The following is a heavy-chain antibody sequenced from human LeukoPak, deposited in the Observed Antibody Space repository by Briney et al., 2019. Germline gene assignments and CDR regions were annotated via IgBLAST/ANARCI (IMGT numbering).Heavy chain of an antibody. J-gene: IGHJ6*03. D-gene: IGHD3-10*01. CDR1: GYSINNGYY. CDR2: IYHSGST. CDR3: ARVLRSRIKFTMVRGVSPANYHYYYMDV. V-gene: IGHV4-38-2*02. Sequence: SETLSLTCTVSGYSINNGYYWGWIRQPPGKGLEWIGSIYHSGSTYYKPSLQSRVTISVDTSKNQFALKLSSVTAADTAVYYCARVLRSRIKFTMVRGVSPANYHYYYMDVWGKGTTVTVSS.